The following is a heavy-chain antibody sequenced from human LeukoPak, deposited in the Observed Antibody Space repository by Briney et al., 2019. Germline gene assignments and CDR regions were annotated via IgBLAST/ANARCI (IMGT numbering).Heavy chain of an antibody. CDR1: GFTFSTYW. J-gene: IGHJ4*02. D-gene: IGHD3-22*01. Sequence: PGGSLRLSCAGSGFTFSTYWMSWVRQAPGKGLEWVANINQGGSEKYSVDSVKGRFTISRDNAKSSLYLQMNSLRADDTAVYYCARDRALYDSRRGYYYTEDDYWGQGTLVTVSS. CDR3: ARDRALYDSRRGYYYTEDDY. CDR2: INQGGSEK. V-gene: IGHV3-7*01.